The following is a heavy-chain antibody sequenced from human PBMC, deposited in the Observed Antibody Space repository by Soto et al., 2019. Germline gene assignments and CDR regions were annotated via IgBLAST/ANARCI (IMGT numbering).Heavy chain of an antibody. CDR3: ARERPITAAGFRRYGMDV. CDR2: IYYSGTT. Sequence: SETLSLTCTVSGGSISGYYWSWIRQPPGKGLEWIGYIYYSGTTNYNPSLESRVTISVDTSKSQFSLKLSSVTAADTAVYYCARERPITAAGFRRYGMDVWGQGTTVTVSS. CDR1: GGSISGYY. D-gene: IGHD6-13*01. V-gene: IGHV4-59*01. J-gene: IGHJ6*02.